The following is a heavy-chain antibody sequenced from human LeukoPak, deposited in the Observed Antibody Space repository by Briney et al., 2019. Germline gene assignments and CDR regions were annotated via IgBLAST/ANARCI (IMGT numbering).Heavy chain of an antibody. CDR1: GFSFGGYT. D-gene: IGHD2-21*02. Sequence: GGSLRLSCAASGFSFGGYTLHWVRQAPGKGLEWVASISWNSGDIVHADSVKGRFTISRDNAKNSLYLQMDSLRTEDTALYYCVKSGGYATAIRYFDLWGRGTLVTVSS. CDR2: ISWNSGDI. V-gene: IGHV3-9*01. CDR3: VKSGGYATAIRYFDL. J-gene: IGHJ2*01.